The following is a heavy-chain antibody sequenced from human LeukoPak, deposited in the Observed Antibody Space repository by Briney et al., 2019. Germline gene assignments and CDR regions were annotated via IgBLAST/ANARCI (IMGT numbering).Heavy chain of an antibody. Sequence: GRSLRLSCAASGFIFTTYTMHWVRQAPGKGLEWVAVMSYDEKNEYYADSVKGRFTISRDNSKNTLYLQMNSLRADDTAMYYCAREYNTGWPLNWGQGTLVTVSS. CDR1: GFIFTTYT. J-gene: IGHJ4*02. D-gene: IGHD6-19*01. CDR2: MSYDEKNE. CDR3: AREYNTGWPLN. V-gene: IGHV3-30*04.